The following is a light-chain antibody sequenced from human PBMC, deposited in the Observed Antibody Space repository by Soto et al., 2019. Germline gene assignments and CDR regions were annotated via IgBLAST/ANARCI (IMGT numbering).Light chain of an antibody. V-gene: IGLV2-8*01. CDR1: SSDVGGYNY. CDR3: SSYAGNNNLL. CDR2: EVS. Sequence: QSALTRPPSASGSPGQSVTIACTGTSSDVGGYNYVSWYQQHPGKAPKLMICEVSKRPSGVPDRFSGSKSGNTASLTVSGLQADDEADYYCSSYAGNNNLLFGGGTKLTVL. J-gene: IGLJ2*01.